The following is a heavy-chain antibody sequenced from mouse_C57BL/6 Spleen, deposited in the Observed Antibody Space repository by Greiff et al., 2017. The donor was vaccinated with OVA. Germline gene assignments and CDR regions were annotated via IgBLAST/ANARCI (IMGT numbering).Heavy chain of an antibody. CDR1: GYTFTDYN. V-gene: IGHV1-18*01. J-gene: IGHJ4*01. Sequence: VQLQQSGPELVKPGASVTIPCQASGYTFTDYNMDWVKQSHGKSLEWIGDINPNNGGTIYNQKFKGKATLTVDKSSSTAYMELRSLTSEDTAVYYCARGSRRDYYAMDYWGQGTSVTVSS. CDR3: ARGSRRDYYAMDY. CDR2: INPNNGGT. D-gene: IGHD1-1*01.